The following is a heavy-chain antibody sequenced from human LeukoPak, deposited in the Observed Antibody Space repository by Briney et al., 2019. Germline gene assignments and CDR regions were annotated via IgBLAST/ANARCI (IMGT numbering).Heavy chain of an antibody. Sequence: ASVKVSCKASGGTFSSYAISWVRQAPGQGLEWMGRIIPIFGIANYAQKFQGRVTITADKSTSTAYKELSSLRSEDTAVYYCARGKRNGEGNYFYGMDVWGQGTTVTVSS. CDR2: IIPIFGIA. V-gene: IGHV1-69*04. CDR3: ARGKRNGEGNYFYGMDV. J-gene: IGHJ6*02. CDR1: GGTFSSYA. D-gene: IGHD3-10*01.